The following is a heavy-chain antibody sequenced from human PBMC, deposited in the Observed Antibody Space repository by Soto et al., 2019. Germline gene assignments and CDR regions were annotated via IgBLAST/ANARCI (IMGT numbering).Heavy chain of an antibody. CDR3: ASGRDGQPWHAFDI. CDR2: INPNSGGT. CDR1: GYTFTGYY. V-gene: IGHV1-2*04. D-gene: IGHD2-15*01. Sequence: QMQLVQSGAEVKKPGASVKVSCKASGYTFTGYYMHWVRQAPGQGLEWMGWINPNSGGTNYAQKFQGWVTXXRXTXXSTAYLELSRLSSDDTAVYYCASGRDGQPWHAFDIWGQGTMVTVSS. J-gene: IGHJ3*02.